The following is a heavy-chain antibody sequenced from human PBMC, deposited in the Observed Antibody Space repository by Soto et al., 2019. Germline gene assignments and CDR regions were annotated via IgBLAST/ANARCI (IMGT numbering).Heavy chain of an antibody. CDR2: IYYSGST. J-gene: IGHJ6*02. D-gene: IGHD6-6*01. Sequence: PSETLSLTCTVSGGSIISGGYYLSCIRQHPWKGLEWIGYIYYSGSTYYNPSLKSRVTISVDTSKNQFSLKLSSVTAADTAVYYCARDLRGSSSSGYYYYGMDVWGQGTTVTVSS. CDR3: ARDLRGSSSSGYYYYGMDV. CDR1: GGSIISGGYY. V-gene: IGHV4-31*03.